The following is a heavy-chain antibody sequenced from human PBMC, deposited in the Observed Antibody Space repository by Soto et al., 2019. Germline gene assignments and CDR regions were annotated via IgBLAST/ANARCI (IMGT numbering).Heavy chain of an antibody. CDR2: IRSKAYGGTT. CDR1: GFTFGDYA. Sequence: GGPLRLSCTASGFTFGDYAMSWFRQAPGKGLEWVGFIRSKAYGGTTEYAASVKGRFTISRDDSKSIAYLQMNSLKTEDTAVYYCTRDWPRRYYYDSSGYYDAFDIWGQGTMVTVSS. V-gene: IGHV3-49*03. J-gene: IGHJ3*02. D-gene: IGHD3-22*01. CDR3: TRDWPRRYYYDSSGYYDAFDI.